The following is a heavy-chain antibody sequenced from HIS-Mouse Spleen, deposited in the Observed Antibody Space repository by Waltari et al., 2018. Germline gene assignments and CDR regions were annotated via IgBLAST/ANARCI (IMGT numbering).Heavy chain of an antibody. CDR1: GGSISSGGYY. J-gene: IGHJ5*02. Sequence: QVQLQESGPGLVKPSQTLSLTCTVSGGSISSGGYYWSWIRQHPGKGLEWIGYTYYSGTTYKNPTVKSRVTISVDTSKNQFSLKLSSVTAADTAVYYCARSPYYDFWSGYSDNWFDPWGQGTLVTVSS. CDR3: ARSPYYDFWSGYSDNWFDP. V-gene: IGHV4-31*03. CDR2: TYYSGTT. D-gene: IGHD3-3*01.